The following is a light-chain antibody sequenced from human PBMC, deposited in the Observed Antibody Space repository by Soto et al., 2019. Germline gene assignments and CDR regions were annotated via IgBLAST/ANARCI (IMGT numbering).Light chain of an antibody. CDR3: QRYYSYPHT. CDR1: QGISSY. J-gene: IGKJ1*01. V-gene: IGKV1-8*01. Sequence: AIRMTQSPSSFSASTGDRVTITCRASQGISSYLAWYQQKPGKAPKLLIYAASTLQSGVPSRFSGSGFRTDFTLTISCLQSEDFATYYCQRYYSYPHTFGQGTKVEIK. CDR2: AAS.